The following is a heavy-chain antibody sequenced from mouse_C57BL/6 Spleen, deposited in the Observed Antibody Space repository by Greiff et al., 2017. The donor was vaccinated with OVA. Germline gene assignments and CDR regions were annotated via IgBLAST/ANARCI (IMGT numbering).Heavy chain of an antibody. CDR2: IYPGDGDT. CDR1: GYAFSSSW. Sequence: QVQLQQSGPELVKPGASVTISCKASGYAFSSSWMNWVKQRPGKGLEWIGRIYPGDGDTNYNGKFKGKATLTADKSSSTAYMQLSSLTSVDSAVYFCARSGKNGYNAMDYWGQGTSVTVSS. J-gene: IGHJ4*01. CDR3: ARSGKNGYNAMDY. V-gene: IGHV1-82*01. D-gene: IGHD2-1*01.